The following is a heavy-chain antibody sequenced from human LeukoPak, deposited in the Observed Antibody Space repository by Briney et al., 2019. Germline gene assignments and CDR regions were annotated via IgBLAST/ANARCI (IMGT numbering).Heavy chain of an antibody. D-gene: IGHD1-26*01. Sequence: GGSLRLSCAASGFTFTSCSMSWVRQAPGKGLEWVSGTSDRGDYTYYADSVKGRFTISRDSSKNTLFLQMNSLRAEDTALYFCARKAQYTGHYPLDYWGQGTLVTVSS. V-gene: IGHV3-23*01. CDR2: TSDRGDYT. J-gene: IGHJ4*02. CDR3: ARKAQYTGHYPLDY. CDR1: GFTFTSCS.